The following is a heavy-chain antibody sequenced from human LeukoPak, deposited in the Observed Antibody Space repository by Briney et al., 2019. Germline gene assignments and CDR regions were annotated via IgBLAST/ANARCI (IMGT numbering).Heavy chain of an antibody. J-gene: IGHJ4*02. Sequence: GGSLRLSRAASGFTFSSYSMNWVRQAPGKGLEWASYISSSSSTIYYADSVKGRFTISRDNAKNSLYLQMNSLRAEDTAVYYCAREVAATYSLDYWGQGTLVTVSS. CDR3: AREVAATYSLDY. CDR1: GFTFSSYS. D-gene: IGHD2-15*01. CDR2: ISSSSSTI. V-gene: IGHV3-48*01.